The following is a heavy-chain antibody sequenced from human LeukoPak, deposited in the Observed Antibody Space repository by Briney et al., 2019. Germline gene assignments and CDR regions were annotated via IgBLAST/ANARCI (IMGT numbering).Heavy chain of an antibody. J-gene: IGHJ4*02. CDR1: GGSISSYY. V-gene: IGHV4-4*07. CDR2: IYTSGST. D-gene: IGHD6-13*01. Sequence: PSETLSLTCTVSGGSISSYYWSCIRQPAGKGLEWIGRIYTSGSTNYNPSLKSQVTMSVDTSKNQFSLKLSSVTAADTAVYYCARDRLAAAGTVDYWGQGTLVTVSS. CDR3: ARDRLAAAGTVDY.